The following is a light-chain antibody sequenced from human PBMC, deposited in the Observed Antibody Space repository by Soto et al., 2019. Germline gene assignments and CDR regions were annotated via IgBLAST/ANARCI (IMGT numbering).Light chain of an antibody. J-gene: IGLJ2*01. CDR3: QAWDSSIYVV. CDR2: QDS. V-gene: IGLV3-1*01. Sequence: SYELTQPPSVSVSPGQTASITYSGDKLGDKYACWYQQKPGQSPVLVIYQDSKRPSGIPERFSGSNSGNTATLTISGTQAMDEADYYCQAWDSSIYVVFGGGTKLTVL. CDR1: KLGDKY.